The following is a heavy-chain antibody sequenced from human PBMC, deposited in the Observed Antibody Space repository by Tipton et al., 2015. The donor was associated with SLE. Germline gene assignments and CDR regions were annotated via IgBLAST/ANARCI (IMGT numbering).Heavy chain of an antibody. CDR2: VHHSGNS. V-gene: IGHV4-59*01. D-gene: IGHD6-19*01. CDR1: GASITNDH. J-gene: IGHJ5*02. CDR3: ARDRQWGGGWFDP. Sequence: TLSLTCTVSGASITNDHWSWIRQPPGKGLEWIGYVHHSGNSNYSPSPKSRVTISVDSSKNQFSLRLTSVTAADTAVYYCARDRQWGGGWFDPWGQGTLVTVST.